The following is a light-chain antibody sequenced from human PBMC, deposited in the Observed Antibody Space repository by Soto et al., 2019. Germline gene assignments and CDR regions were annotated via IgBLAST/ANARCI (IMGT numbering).Light chain of an antibody. CDR2: GAS. V-gene: IGKV3-20*01. J-gene: IGKJ1*01. Sequence: EIVLTQSPGTLSLSPGERASLSCRASRSVGSSYLGWYQQKPGQAPRLLIYGASSKATGIPDRLSGSGSGTAFSLIISRLEPEDFAVYDCQQYGGTWTFGQGTKVEI. CDR1: RSVGSSY. CDR3: QQYGGTWT.